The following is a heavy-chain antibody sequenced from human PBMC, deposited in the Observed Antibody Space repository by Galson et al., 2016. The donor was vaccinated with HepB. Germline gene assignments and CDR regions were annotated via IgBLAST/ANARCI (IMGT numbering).Heavy chain of an antibody. D-gene: IGHD3-3*01. CDR2: IYYSGTT. J-gene: IGHJ4*02. CDR1: GDAIGSSPYF. Sequence: SETLSLTCSVSGDAIGSSPYFWACIRQPPGRGLEWIGSIYYSGTTHFNPALKSRVTISIDTSKSQFSPRLNSVTAADTAVYYCARHVGAHYEFWSGRYDPVIWGQGTLVTVSS. V-gene: IGHV4-39*01. CDR3: ARHVGAHYEFWSGRYDPVI.